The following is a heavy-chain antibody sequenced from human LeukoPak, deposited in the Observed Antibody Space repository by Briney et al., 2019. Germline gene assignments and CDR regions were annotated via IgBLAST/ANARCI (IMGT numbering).Heavy chain of an antibody. CDR2: ISSSSSYI. J-gene: IGHJ4*02. CDR3: ARRLYDSSGYYYVDY. CDR1: GFIFSSYS. Sequence: GGSLRLSCAASGFIFSSYSMNWVRQAPGKGLEWVSSISSSSSYIYYADSVKGRFTISRDNAKNSLYLQMNSLRAEDTAVYYCARRLYDSSGYYYVDYWGQGTLVTVSS. V-gene: IGHV3-21*01. D-gene: IGHD3-22*01.